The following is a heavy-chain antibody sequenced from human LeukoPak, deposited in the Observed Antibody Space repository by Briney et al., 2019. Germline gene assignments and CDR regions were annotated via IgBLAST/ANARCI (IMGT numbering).Heavy chain of an antibody. D-gene: IGHD6-19*01. CDR3: ARAVAGRVGGFDY. Sequence: PSETLSLTCTVSGGSISSYYWSWIRQPPGKGLEWIGYIYYSGSTNYNPSLKSRVTISVDTSKNQFSLKLSSVTAADTAVYYRARAVAGRVGGFDYWGQGTLVTVSS. V-gene: IGHV4-59*01. CDR2: IYYSGST. J-gene: IGHJ4*02. CDR1: GGSISSYY.